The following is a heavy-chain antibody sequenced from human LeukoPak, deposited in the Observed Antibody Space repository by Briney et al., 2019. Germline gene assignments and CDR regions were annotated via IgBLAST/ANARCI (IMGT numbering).Heavy chain of an antibody. V-gene: IGHV3-30-3*01. CDR1: GFTFSSYA. Sequence: PGGSLRLSCAASGFTFSSYAMHWVRQAPGKGLEWVAVISYDGSNKYYADSVKGRFTISRDNSKNTLYLQMNSLRAEDTAVYYCARDPGRHDYGDYEGAFDIWGQGTMVTVSS. CDR2: ISYDGSNK. CDR3: ARDPGRHDYGDYEGAFDI. J-gene: IGHJ3*02. D-gene: IGHD4-17*01.